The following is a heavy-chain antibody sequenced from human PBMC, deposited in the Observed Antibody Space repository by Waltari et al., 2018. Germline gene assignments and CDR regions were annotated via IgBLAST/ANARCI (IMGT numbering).Heavy chain of an antibody. CDR1: GGSISSNY. D-gene: IGHD1-1*01. CDR3: ARHRAGTNSLDV. CDR2: IYGGSGST. Sequence: QVQLQESGPGLVKPSETLSLTCPVSGGSISSNYWSWIRQSPGKGLEWIGYIYGGSGSTTYNPSLKSRVTISTDTPKNHFSLKVNSVTAADTAVYYCARHRAGTNSLDVWGRGVLVTVSS. J-gene: IGHJ4*02. V-gene: IGHV4-59*08.